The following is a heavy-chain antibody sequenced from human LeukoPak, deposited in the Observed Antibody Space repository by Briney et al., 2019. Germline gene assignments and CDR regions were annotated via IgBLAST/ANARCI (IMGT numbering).Heavy chain of an antibody. Sequence: SETLSLTCTVSGGSISSSSYYWGWVRQPPGKGLEWIGSIYYSGSTYYNPSLKSRVTMSVDTSKNQFSLKLTSVTAADTAVYYCARSRGGDCLDLDYWGQGTLVTVSS. V-gene: IGHV4-39*07. CDR1: GGSISSSSYY. CDR3: ARSRGGDCLDLDY. D-gene: IGHD2-21*02. CDR2: IYYSGST. J-gene: IGHJ4*02.